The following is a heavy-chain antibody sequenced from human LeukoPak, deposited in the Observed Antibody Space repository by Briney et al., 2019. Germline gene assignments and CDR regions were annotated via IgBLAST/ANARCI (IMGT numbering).Heavy chain of an antibody. CDR2: IYYSGST. J-gene: IGHJ2*01. D-gene: IGHD6-19*01. Sequence: SETLSLTCTASGGSISSYYWSWIRQPPGEGLEWIAYIYYSGSTNYNPSLKSRLTISVDTSKNQFSLKLTSVTAADTAVYYCARASAHRGIAVAGVYWYFDLWGRGTLVTVSS. CDR1: GGSISSYY. V-gene: IGHV4-59*01. CDR3: ARASAHRGIAVAGVYWYFDL.